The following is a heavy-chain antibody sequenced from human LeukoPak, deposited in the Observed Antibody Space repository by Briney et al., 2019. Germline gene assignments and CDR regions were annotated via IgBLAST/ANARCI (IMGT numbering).Heavy chain of an antibody. V-gene: IGHV4-34*01. CDR1: GGSFNGYW. Sequence: SETLSLTCAVSGGSFNGYWWVWIRQSPGKGLECLGEINYGGTTNYSPSLKSRVTISLDTPKNQFSLNLSSVTAADTAVYYCARGRQDIAAADAGYFFYMDVWGTGTTVTVSS. CDR2: INYGGTT. CDR3: ARGRQDIAAADAGYFFYMDV. D-gene: IGHD6-13*01. J-gene: IGHJ6*03.